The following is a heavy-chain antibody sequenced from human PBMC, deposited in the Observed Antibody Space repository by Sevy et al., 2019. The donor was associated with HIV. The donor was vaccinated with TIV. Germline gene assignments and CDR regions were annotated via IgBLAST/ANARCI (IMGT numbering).Heavy chain of an antibody. CDR2: VNGDGGST. CDR1: GFTFSSYW. V-gene: IGHV3-74*01. Sequence: GGSLRLSCAASGFTFSSYWMHWFRQAPGKGPVWVSVVNGDGGSTNYADSVKGRFTMSRDSAKNTLYLQMNSLRDEDTALYFCVVANTWQDYWGQGTLVTVSS. D-gene: IGHD3-16*02. J-gene: IGHJ4*02. CDR3: VVANTWQDY.